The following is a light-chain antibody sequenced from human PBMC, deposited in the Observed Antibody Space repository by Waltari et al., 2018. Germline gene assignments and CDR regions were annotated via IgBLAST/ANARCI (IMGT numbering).Light chain of an antibody. Sequence: QSVLTQPPSVSGAPGQRVPISCPGSSSTIGAGYDVHWYQQLPGTAPKLLIYGNDNRPSGVPDRFSGSKSGTSASLAITGLQAEDEAHYYCQSYDTSLLGVFGGGTKLTVL. V-gene: IGLV1-40*01. CDR2: GND. CDR1: SSTIGAGYD. CDR3: QSYDTSLLGV. J-gene: IGLJ3*02.